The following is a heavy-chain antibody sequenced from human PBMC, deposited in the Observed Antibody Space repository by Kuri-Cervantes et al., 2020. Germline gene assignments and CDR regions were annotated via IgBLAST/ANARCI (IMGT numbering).Heavy chain of an antibody. CDR1: GYTFTGYY. CDR3: AREFDAGGFDT. J-gene: IGHJ5*02. Sequence: ASVNVSCKASGYTFTGYYMHWVRQAPGQGLEWMGWINPNSGGTNYAQKFQDWVTMTRDTSISTAYMALSRLRSDDTAVYYCAREFDAGGFDTWGQGTLVTVSS. V-gene: IGHV1-2*04. CDR2: INPNSGGT. D-gene: IGHD3-10*01.